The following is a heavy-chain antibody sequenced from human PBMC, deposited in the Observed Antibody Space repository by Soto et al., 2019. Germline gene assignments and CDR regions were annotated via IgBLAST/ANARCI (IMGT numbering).Heavy chain of an antibody. CDR2: IYDSVTK. V-gene: IGHV4-4*02. CDR3: ARGGGLNTRWYEAGFES. CDR1: GGSFRRGYW. D-gene: IGHD3-16*01. J-gene: IGHJ4*02. Sequence: PXESLSLPGAVSGGSFRRGYWWSWVRQTPGKGLEWIGEIYDSVTKNYSPSLKSRVTISVDKSKNQFSLSLASVNAADTAVYYCARGGGLNTRWYEAGFESWGQGALVTVSS.